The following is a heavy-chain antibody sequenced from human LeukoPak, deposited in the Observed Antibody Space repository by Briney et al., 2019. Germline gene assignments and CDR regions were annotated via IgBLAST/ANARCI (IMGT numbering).Heavy chain of an antibody. D-gene: IGHD1-26*01. CDR3: ARDLTVGATFDY. CDR1: GFTFSSYW. Sequence: PGGSLRLSCAASGFTFSSYWMSWVRQAPGKGLEWVADIKQDGSEKYYVDSVKGRFTISRDTAKKSLYLQMNSLRAEDTAVYYCARDLTVGATFDYWGQGTLVTVSS. J-gene: IGHJ4*02. V-gene: IGHV3-7*01. CDR2: IKQDGSEK.